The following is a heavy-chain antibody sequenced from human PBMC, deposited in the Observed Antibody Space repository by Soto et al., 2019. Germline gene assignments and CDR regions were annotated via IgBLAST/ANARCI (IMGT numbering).Heavy chain of an antibody. CDR3: ARAYSSGWYHPFDY. D-gene: IGHD6-19*01. CDR1: GGTFSSYA. CDR2: IIPIFGTA. V-gene: IGHV1-69*01. Sequence: QVQLVQSGAEVKKPGSSVKVSCKASGGTFSSYAISWVRQAPVQGLEWMGGIIPIFGTANYAQKFQGRVTITADESTSTAYMELSSLRSEDTAVYYCARAYSSGWYHPFDYWGQGTLVTVSS. J-gene: IGHJ4*02.